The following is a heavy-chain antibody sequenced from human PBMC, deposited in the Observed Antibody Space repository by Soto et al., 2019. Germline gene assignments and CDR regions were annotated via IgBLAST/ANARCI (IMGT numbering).Heavy chain of an antibody. CDR3: AKEMGKYYTNYFDY. Sequence: EVQLLESGGGLAQPGGSLRLSCAASGFTFTNYAMSWVRQAPGKGLEWVSGVRVSGGDTKYADSVKGRFTISRDNSKNTLYLQMDSLRAEGTAVYYCAKEMGKYYTNYFDYWGQGTLVTVPS. J-gene: IGHJ4*02. CDR2: VRVSGGDT. V-gene: IGHV3-23*01. D-gene: IGHD3-3*01. CDR1: GFTFTNYA.